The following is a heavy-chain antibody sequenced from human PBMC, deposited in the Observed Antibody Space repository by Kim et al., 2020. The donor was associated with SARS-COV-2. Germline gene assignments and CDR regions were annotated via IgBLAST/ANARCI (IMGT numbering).Heavy chain of an antibody. Sequence: GGSLRLSCAASEFTFSDYYISWIRQAPGKGLEWVSYISSSCTTIYYADSVKGRFTISTDNPKNSLYLQMDFLRVEDTAVYYCAGDRVAVSGYVDYWGQGTLVTVSS. J-gene: IGHJ4*02. CDR1: EFTFSDYY. D-gene: IGHD6-19*01. CDR2: ISSSCTTI. V-gene: IGHV3-11*01. CDR3: AGDRVAVSGYVDY.